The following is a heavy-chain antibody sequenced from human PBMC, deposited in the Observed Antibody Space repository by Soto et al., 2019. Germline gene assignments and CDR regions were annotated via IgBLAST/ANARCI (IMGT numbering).Heavy chain of an antibody. Sequence: QVQLQESGPGLVKPSETLSLTCTVSGGSISNHYWSWILQPPGKGLEWIGYIYYNGNTNYNPPHKSRVTLSVDTAKHQISLKLRSVTAADTAVYYCTRANWYSEYWGQGTLVTVSS. CDR3: TRANWYSEY. CDR1: GGSISNHY. J-gene: IGHJ4*02. V-gene: IGHV4-59*11. CDR2: IYYNGNT. D-gene: IGHD7-27*01.